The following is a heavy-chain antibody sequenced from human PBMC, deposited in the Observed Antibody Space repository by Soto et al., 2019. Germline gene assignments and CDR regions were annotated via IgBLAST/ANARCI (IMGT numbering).Heavy chain of an antibody. J-gene: IGHJ3*01. CDR1: PFTFTNAW. CDR2: INSKTDGGTT. Sequence: EVQLVESGGGLAKPGGSLRLSCAASPFTFTNAWMSWVRQAPGKGLEWVGRINSKTDGGTTDYAAPVKGRFTISRDDSKNTLYLQMNSLKTEDTAVYYCATGVTAKEYWGQGTTVTVSS. CDR3: ATGVTAKEY. V-gene: IGHV3-15*01. D-gene: IGHD5-18*01.